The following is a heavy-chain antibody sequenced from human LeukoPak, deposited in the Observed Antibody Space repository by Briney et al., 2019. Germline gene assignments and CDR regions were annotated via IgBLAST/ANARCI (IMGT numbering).Heavy chain of an antibody. CDR2: IRYDGSNK. V-gene: IGHV3-30*02. CDR1: GFTFSSYG. CDR3: ARQAFGYSSSWYYN. J-gene: IGHJ4*02. D-gene: IGHD6-13*01. Sequence: GGSLRLSCAASGFTFSSYGMHWVRQAPGKGLEWVAFIRYDGSNKYYADSVKGRFTISRDNSKNTLYLQMNSLRAEDTAVYYCARQAFGYSSSWYYNWGQGTLVTVSS.